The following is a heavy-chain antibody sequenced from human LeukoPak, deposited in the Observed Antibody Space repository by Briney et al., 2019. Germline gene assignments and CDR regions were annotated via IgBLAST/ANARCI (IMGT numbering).Heavy chain of an antibody. D-gene: IGHD6-13*01. CDR3: ARGQGPDEYSSSWLPAGYGMDV. J-gene: IGHJ6*02. CDR2: IYYSGST. Sequence: SETLSLTCTVSGGSISSYYWSWIRQPPGKGLEWIGYIYYSGSTNYNPSLKSRVTISVDTSKNQFSLKLSSVTAADTAVYYCARGQGPDEYSSSWLPAGYGMDVWGQGTTVTVSS. V-gene: IGHV4-59*01. CDR1: GGSISSYY.